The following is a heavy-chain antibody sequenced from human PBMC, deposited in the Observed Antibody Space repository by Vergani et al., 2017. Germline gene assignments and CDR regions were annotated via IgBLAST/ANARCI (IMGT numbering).Heavy chain of an antibody. CDR1: GYTFTSYY. J-gene: IGHJ6*02. D-gene: IGHD6-6*01. V-gene: IGHV1-46*01. Sequence: QVQLVQSGAEVKKPGASVKVSCKASGYTFTSYYMHWVRQAPGQGLEWMGIINPSGGSTSYAQKFQGRVTMTRDTSTSTVYMELSSLRSEDTAVYYCARAHRGMSGQLVSKYYYYYYGMDVWGQGTTVTVSS. CDR3: ARAHRGMSGQLVSKYYYYYYGMDV. CDR2: INPSGGST.